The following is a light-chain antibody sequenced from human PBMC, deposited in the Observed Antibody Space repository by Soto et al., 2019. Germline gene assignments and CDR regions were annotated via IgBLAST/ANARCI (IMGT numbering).Light chain of an antibody. Sequence: QSVLTQPPSVSGAPRQRVTISCTGSSSNIGAGYDVHWYQQLPGTAPKLLIYGNSNRPSGVPDRFSGSKSGTSASLAITGLQAEDEADYYCQSYDSSLSGSEFGGGTKLTVL. V-gene: IGLV1-40*01. CDR1: SSNIGAGYD. CDR3: QSYDSSLSGSE. CDR2: GNS. J-gene: IGLJ2*01.